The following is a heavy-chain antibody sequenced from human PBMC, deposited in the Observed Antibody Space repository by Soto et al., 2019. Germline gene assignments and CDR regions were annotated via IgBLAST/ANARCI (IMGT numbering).Heavy chain of an antibody. J-gene: IGHJ6*03. CDR2: INHSGST. CDR1: GGSFSGYY. CDR3: ARGEYDFWSGDYYYYYMDV. Sequence: SETLSLTCAVYGGSFSGYYWSWIRQPPGKGLEWIGEINHSGSTNYNPSLKSRVTISVDTSKNQFSLKLSSVTAADTAVYYCARGEYDFWSGDYYYYYMDVWGKGTTVTVSS. V-gene: IGHV4-34*01. D-gene: IGHD3-3*01.